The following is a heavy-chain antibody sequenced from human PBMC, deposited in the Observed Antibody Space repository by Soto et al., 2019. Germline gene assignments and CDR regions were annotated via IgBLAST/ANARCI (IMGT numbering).Heavy chain of an antibody. CDR2: IKQDGSDK. CDR1: GFSFSRYW. V-gene: IGHV3-7*01. CDR3: ARVSTAAGRRDLDY. Sequence: SGGSLRLSCAASGFSFSRYWMSWVRQAPGKGLEWVANIKQDGSDKYYVDSVEGRFTISRYNAKNSLFLQMNSLRAEDTAVYYCARVSTAAGRRDLDYWGQGTLVTVSS. J-gene: IGHJ4*02. D-gene: IGHD6-13*01.